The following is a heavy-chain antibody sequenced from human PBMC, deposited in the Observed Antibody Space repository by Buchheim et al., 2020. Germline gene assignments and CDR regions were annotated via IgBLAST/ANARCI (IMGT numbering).Heavy chain of an antibody. CDR1: GGSISSGGYY. Sequence: QVQLQESGPGLVKPSQTLSLTCTVSGGSISSGGYYWSWIRQHPGKGLEWIGYIYYSGSTYYNPSLKSRVTISVDTSKNQFSLKLSSVTAADTAVYYCAREVTGFWNGYSMYNWFDPWGQGTL. D-gene: IGHD3-3*01. J-gene: IGHJ5*02. CDR3: AREVTGFWNGYSMYNWFDP. V-gene: IGHV4-31*03. CDR2: IYYSGST.